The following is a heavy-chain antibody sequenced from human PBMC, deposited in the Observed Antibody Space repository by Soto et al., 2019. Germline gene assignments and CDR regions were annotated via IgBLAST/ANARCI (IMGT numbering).Heavy chain of an antibody. V-gene: IGHV4-4*02. CDR1: GGSISSSHW. CDR2: IYHSGTT. J-gene: IGHJ4*02. CDR3: ARGRSSSWFDY. Sequence: QVQLQESGPGLVKPSGTLSLTCAVSGGSISSSHWWNWVRQPPGKGLEWIGEIYHSGTTSYNPSLKSRVNISVDKSKNQFSLKLISVTAADTAVYYCARGRSSSWFDYWGQGTLVTVSS. D-gene: IGHD6-13*01.